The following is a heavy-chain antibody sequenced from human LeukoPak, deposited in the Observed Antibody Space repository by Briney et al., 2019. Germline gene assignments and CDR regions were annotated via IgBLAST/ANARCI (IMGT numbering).Heavy chain of an antibody. CDR1: GVSISSSNSY. CDR2: IYYSGNT. Sequence: SETLSLTCTVSGVSISSSNSYWGWIRQPPGKGLEWIGSIYYSGNTYYNASLKSQVSISIDTSKNQFSLKLSSVTAADTAVYYCARGSSSWYGYYYMDVWGKGTTVTISS. CDR3: ARGSSSWYGYYYMDV. J-gene: IGHJ6*03. D-gene: IGHD6-13*01. V-gene: IGHV4-39*01.